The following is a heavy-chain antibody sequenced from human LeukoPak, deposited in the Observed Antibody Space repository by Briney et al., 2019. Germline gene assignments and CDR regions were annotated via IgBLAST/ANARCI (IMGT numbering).Heavy chain of an antibody. J-gene: IGHJ5*02. CDR2: INHSGST. D-gene: IGHD5-12*01. CDR1: GGSFSGYY. CDR3: ARGRAGRLPPSNWFDT. V-gene: IGHV4-34*01. Sequence: SETLSLTCAVYGGSFSGYYWSWIRQPPGKGLEWIGEINHSGSTNYNPSLKSRVTISVDTSKNQFSLKLSSVTAADTAVYYCARGRAGRLPPSNWFDTWGQGTLVTVSS.